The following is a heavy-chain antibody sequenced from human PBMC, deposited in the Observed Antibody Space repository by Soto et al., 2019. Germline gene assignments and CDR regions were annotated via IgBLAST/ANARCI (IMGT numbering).Heavy chain of an antibody. Sequence: SGGSLRLSCAASGFTFRSYAMSWVRQAPGKGLEWVSAISGSGGSTFYADSVKGRFTISRDNSKNSLYLQMNSLRAEDTAVYYCAKQQYSSGWYKDYWGQGTLVIVSS. D-gene: IGHD6-19*01. CDR3: AKQQYSSGWYKDY. CDR1: GFTFRSYA. CDR2: ISGSGGST. J-gene: IGHJ4*02. V-gene: IGHV3-23*01.